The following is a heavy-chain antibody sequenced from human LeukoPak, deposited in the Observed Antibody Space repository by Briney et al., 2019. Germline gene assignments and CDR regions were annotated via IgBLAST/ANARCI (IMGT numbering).Heavy chain of an antibody. CDR1: GYTFTSYG. CDR2: IGAYNGNT. D-gene: IGHD3-22*01. Sequence: ASVKVSCKASGYTFTSYGIIWVRQAPGQGLEWMGWIGAYNGNTNYAQKLQGRVTMTTDTSTSTAYMELRSLRSDDTAVYYCARRYYYDSSAHGSYYYGMDVWGQGTTVTVSS. V-gene: IGHV1-18*01. J-gene: IGHJ6*02. CDR3: ARRYYYDSSAHGSYYYGMDV.